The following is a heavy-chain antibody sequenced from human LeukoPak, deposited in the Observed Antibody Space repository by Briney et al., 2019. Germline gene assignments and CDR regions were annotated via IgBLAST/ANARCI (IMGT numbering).Heavy chain of an antibody. CDR2: IWYDGSNK. V-gene: IGHV3-33*08. D-gene: IGHD3-22*01. CDR1: GFTFTSYA. Sequence: GGSLRLSCAASGFTFTSYAMNWVRQAPGKGLEWVAVIWYDGSNKYYADSVKGRFTISRDNSKNTLYLQMNSLRAEDTAVYYCARDYYYDSSGYDLVLDYWGQGTLVTVSS. J-gene: IGHJ4*02. CDR3: ARDYYYDSSGYDLVLDY.